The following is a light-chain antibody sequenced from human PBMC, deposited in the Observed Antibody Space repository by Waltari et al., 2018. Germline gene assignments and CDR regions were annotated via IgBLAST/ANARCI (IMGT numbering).Light chain of an antibody. CDR3: QQSYSTPRT. CDR2: AAS. J-gene: IGKJ1*01. CDR1: QSISSY. V-gene: IGKV1-39*01. Sequence: DIQMTQSPSSLSASVGDRVTITCRASQSISSYLNWYQQKPGKAPKLRIYAASSLQSGVPSRFSGSGSGTDFTLTISSLQPEDFATYYCQQSYSTPRTFGQGTKVEIK.